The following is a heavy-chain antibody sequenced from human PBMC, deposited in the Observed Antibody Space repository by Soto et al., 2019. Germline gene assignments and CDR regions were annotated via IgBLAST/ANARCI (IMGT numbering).Heavy chain of an antibody. D-gene: IGHD3-10*01. CDR2: MNPNSGNT. V-gene: IGHV1-8*01. Sequence: QVQLVQSGAEVKKPGASVKVSCKASGYTFTSYDINWVRQATGQGLEWMGWMNPNSGNTGYSQKFQGRDTMTRNTSISTAYMELSSLRSEDTAVYYCARGDRLENYGSASNWFDPWGQGTLVTVSS. CDR3: ARGDRLENYGSASNWFDP. CDR1: GYTFTSYD. J-gene: IGHJ5*02.